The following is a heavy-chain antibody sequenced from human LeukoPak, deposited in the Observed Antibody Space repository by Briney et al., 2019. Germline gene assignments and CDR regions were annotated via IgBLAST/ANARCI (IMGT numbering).Heavy chain of an antibody. J-gene: IGHJ4*02. V-gene: IGHV1-2*02. CDR1: GYTFTGYY. CDR3: GTLLSNGPFDY. Sequence: GASVKVSCKASGYTFTGYYMHWVRQAPGQGLEWMGYIYPNSGATKYAQKFQGRVTMTRDTSISTAYMELSGLGSDDTAVYYCGTLLSNGPFDYWRQGSLVTVSS. CDR2: IYPNSGAT.